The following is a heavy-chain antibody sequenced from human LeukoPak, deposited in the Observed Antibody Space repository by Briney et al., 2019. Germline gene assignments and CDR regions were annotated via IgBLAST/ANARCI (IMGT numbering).Heavy chain of an antibody. CDR3: ARSIVVVTVPEFDY. Sequence: PSDTLSLTCTVSGDSISTSKSYWGWIRQPPLKGLEWIGSIYYTGNTYYNASLKSRVTISVDTSKNQFSLSLTSVTAADTAVYYCARSIVVVTVPEFDYWGQGTLVTVSS. CDR2: IYYTGNT. CDR1: GDSISTSKSY. D-gene: IGHD2-21*02. J-gene: IGHJ4*02. V-gene: IGHV4-39*01.